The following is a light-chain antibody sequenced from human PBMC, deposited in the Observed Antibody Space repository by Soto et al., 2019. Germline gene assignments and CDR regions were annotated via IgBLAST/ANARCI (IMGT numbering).Light chain of an antibody. CDR3: QQYHKWRT. J-gene: IGKJ1*01. CDR2: GAS. Sequence: EIVITEYPATRSFSPVERAPLSFRASQSVGINLAWYQHKPGQAPRLLIYGASTRATDIPARISGSGSGTEFTLTISSLQSEDFAVYYCQQYHKWRTFGQGTKVDIK. CDR1: QSVGIN. V-gene: IGKV3-15*01.